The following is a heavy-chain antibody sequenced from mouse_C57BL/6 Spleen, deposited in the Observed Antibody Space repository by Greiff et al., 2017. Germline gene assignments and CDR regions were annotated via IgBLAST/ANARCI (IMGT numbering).Heavy chain of an antibody. J-gene: IGHJ3*01. V-gene: IGHV1-52*01. D-gene: IGHD3-3*01. CDR3: ARGDGAGFAY. Sequence: VQLQQSGAELVRPGASVKLSCKASGYTFTSYWMHWVKQRPIQGLEWIGNIDPSDSETNYNQKFKDKATLTVDKSSSTAYMQLSSLTAEDTAVYYCARGDGAGFAYWGQGTLVTVSA. CDR2: IDPSDSET. CDR1: GYTFTSYW.